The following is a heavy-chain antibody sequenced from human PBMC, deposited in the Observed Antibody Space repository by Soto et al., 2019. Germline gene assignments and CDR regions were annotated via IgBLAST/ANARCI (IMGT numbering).Heavy chain of an antibody. CDR1: GFTFSSRW. CDR3: ARDSSYGLDV. V-gene: IGHV3-74*01. CDR2: INSDGSAT. J-gene: IGHJ6*02. Sequence: EVQLVESGGGLVQPGGSLRLSCAASGFTFSSRWMHWVRQPPGKGLVWVSHINSDGSATTYADSEKGRVTIYRDNAKNTRYLQMDSLRAEDTAVYYCARDSSYGLDVWGQGTPVTVSS.